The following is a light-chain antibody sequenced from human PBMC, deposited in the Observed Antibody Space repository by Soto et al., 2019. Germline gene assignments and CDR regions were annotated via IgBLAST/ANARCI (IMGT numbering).Light chain of an antibody. CDR1: SSNIGSNT. CDR3: AVWDDSLNGWV. CDR2: SNN. Sequence: QSVLPQPPSASGTPGQRVTISCSGSSSNIGSNTVNWYQQLPGTAPKLPIYSNNQRPSGVPDRFSGSKSGTSASLAISGLQSEDEADYYCAVWDDSLNGWVFGGGTQLTVL. J-gene: IGLJ3*02. V-gene: IGLV1-44*01.